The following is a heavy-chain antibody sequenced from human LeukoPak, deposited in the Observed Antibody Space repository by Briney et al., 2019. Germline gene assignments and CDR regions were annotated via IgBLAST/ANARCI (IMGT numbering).Heavy chain of an antibody. Sequence: PGGSLRLSCAASGFTFDDYGMSWVRQAPGKGLEWVSGINWNGGSTGYADSVKGRFTISRDNAKNSLYLRMNSLRAEDTALYYCVVPAAISPGYWGQGTLVTVSS. CDR1: GFTFDDYG. D-gene: IGHD2-2*01. CDR3: VVPAAISPGY. CDR2: INWNGGST. J-gene: IGHJ4*02. V-gene: IGHV3-20*04.